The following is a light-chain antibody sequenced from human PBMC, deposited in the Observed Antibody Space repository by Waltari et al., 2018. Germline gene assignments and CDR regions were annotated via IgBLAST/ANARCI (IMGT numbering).Light chain of an antibody. CDR2: GAS. J-gene: IGLJ2*01. CDR1: GSNIGAGHD. CDR3: QSYDTSLSVV. Sequence: QSVLTQPPSVSGAPGQRVTISCTGSGSNIGAGHDVHGYPQHPGKAPNLLIYGASTRPLGVPDRYFGSQSGTSASLAITGLQAEDEADYYCQSYDTSLSVVFGGGTKLTVL. V-gene: IGLV1-40*01.